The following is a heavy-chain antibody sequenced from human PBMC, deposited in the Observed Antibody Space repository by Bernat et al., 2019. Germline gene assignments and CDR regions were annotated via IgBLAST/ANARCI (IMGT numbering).Heavy chain of an antibody. V-gene: IGHV4-31*03. CDR1: GASISSGGYY. CDR2: IYYSGST. J-gene: IGHJ4*02. CDR3: ARVDDSSGYPFDY. Sequence: QVQQQESGPGLVKPSQTLSLTCTVSGASISSGGYYWSWIRQHPGKGLEWIGYIYYSGSTYYNPSLKSRVTISVDTSKNQVSLKLSSVTAADTAVYYCARVDDSSGYPFDYWGQGTLVTVSS. D-gene: IGHD3-22*01.